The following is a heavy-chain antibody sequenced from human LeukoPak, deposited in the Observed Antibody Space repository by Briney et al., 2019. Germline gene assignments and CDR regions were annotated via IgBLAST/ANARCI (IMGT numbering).Heavy chain of an antibody. Sequence: GSVKVSCKASGYTFTGYSVHWVRQAPGQGLEWMGWINPNSGGTKYALKFQGRVTMTRDTSISTAYMELSRLTSDDTAVYYCARDLSIAAPGTDFDYWGQGTLVTVSS. D-gene: IGHD6-13*01. CDR2: INPNSGGT. J-gene: IGHJ4*02. CDR3: ARDLSIAAPGTDFDY. CDR1: GYTFTGYS. V-gene: IGHV1-2*02.